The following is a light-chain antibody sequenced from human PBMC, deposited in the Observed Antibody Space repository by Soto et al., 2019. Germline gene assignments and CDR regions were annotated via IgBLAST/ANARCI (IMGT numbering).Light chain of an antibody. CDR2: DVS. CDR3: CSYAVTFYV. CDR1: SIDVGGSSY. J-gene: IGLJ1*01. V-gene: IGLV2-11*01. Sequence: ALTQPRSVSGSPGQSVTISCTGPSIDVGGSSYVSWYQQHPGKSYTLMIYDVSERPSGVPDRFSGSKSGNTASLIISGFQAEDEADYYCCSYAVTFYVFGTGTKVTVL.